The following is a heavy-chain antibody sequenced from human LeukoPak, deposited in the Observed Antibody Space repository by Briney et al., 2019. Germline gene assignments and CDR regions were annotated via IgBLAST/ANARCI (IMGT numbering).Heavy chain of an antibody. D-gene: IGHD3-10*01. J-gene: IGHJ4*02. CDR2: IKQDGSEK. CDR1: GFMFSTYW. CDR3: ARVEGDSYGSGTHHRHFDY. V-gene: IGHV3-7*01. Sequence: GGSLRLSCAASGFMFSTYWMTWVRQAPGKGLEWVANIKQDGSEKYYVDSVEGRFTISRNNAENSLYLQMSSLRAEDTAVYYCARVEGDSYGSGTHHRHFDYLGQGTLVTVSS.